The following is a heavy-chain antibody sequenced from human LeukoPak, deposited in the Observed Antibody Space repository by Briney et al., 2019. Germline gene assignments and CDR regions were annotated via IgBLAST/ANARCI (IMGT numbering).Heavy chain of an antibody. V-gene: IGHV1-2*02. J-gene: IGHJ6*02. CDR3: ARDKVYDSSGYESYYYGMDV. CDR2: INPNSGGT. Sequence: GASVKVSCKASGYTFTGYYMHWVRQAPGQGLEWMGWINPNSGGTNYAQKFQGRVTMTRDTSISTAYMELSRLRSDATAVYYCARDKVYDSSGYESYYYGMDVWGQGTTVTVSS. CDR1: GYTFTGYY. D-gene: IGHD3-22*01.